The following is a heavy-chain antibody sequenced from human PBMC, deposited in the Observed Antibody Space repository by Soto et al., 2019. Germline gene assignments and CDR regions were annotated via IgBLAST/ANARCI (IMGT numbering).Heavy chain of an antibody. J-gene: IGHJ4*02. Sequence: QVQLVESGGGVVQPGRSLRLSCAASGFTFSNYAMHWVRQAPGKGLEWVAVISYDGSNKYYADSVKGRFTISRDNSKNTLYLQMNSLRAEDTAVYYCARRPVTYYFDYFGQGTLVTVSS. V-gene: IGHV3-30-3*01. CDR3: ARRPVTYYFDY. CDR1: GFTFSNYA. CDR2: ISYDGSNK. D-gene: IGHD4-17*01.